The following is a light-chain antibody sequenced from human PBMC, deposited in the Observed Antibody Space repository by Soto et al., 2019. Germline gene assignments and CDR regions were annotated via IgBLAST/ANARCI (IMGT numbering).Light chain of an antibody. CDR1: QSISSW. Sequence: DIQMSHSPSTLAASVGDRVTITSRASQSISSWLAWYQQKPGKAPKLLIYNASTLKSGVPSRFSGSGSGTEFTLTISSLQPDDFATYYCQHYNSYSQAFGQGTKVDI. CDR2: NAS. V-gene: IGKV1-5*03. J-gene: IGKJ1*01. CDR3: QHYNSYSQA.